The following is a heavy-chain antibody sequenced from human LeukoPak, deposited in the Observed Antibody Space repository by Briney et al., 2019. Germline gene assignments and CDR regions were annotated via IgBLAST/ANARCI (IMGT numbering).Heavy chain of an antibody. CDR1: GYTFTSYY. CDR3: ARQSAALTFDY. Sequence: ASVTVSCKASGYTFTSYYMHWVRQAPGQGLEWMGIINPSGGSTSYAQKFQGRVTMTRDTSTSTVYMELSSLRSEDTAVYYCARQSAALTFDYRGQGTLVTVSS. J-gene: IGHJ4*02. D-gene: IGHD2-2*01. V-gene: IGHV1-46*01. CDR2: INPSGGST.